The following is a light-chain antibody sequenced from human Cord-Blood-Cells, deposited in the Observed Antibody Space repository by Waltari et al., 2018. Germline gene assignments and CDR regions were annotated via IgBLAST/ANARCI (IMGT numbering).Light chain of an antibody. CDR2: DVR. J-gene: IGLJ2*01. Sequence: QSALTQPASVSGSPGQSITISCTGTSSDVGGYNYVSWYQQHPGKAPKLMIDDVRNRPSGGSNRFSGSKSGNTASLTISGLQAEDEADYYRSSYTSSSTFVVFGGGTKLTVL. CDR1: SSDVGGYNY. V-gene: IGLV2-14*01. CDR3: SSYTSSSTFVV.